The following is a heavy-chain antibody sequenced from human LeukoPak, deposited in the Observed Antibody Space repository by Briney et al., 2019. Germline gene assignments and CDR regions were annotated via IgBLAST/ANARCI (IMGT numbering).Heavy chain of an antibody. CDR3: ATMDVDGRGSDWFNT. Sequence: ASVKVSCKASGYTFTSRNINWVRRATGQRLEWLGWMTPNSGDSGYAQKFKGRVTMTGNTAISTAYMELRDLRSEDTAVYYCATMDVDGRGSDWFNTWGQGTLVTVSS. D-gene: IGHD2-2*03. J-gene: IGHJ5*02. CDR2: MTPNSGDS. CDR1: GYTFTSRN. V-gene: IGHV1-8*01.